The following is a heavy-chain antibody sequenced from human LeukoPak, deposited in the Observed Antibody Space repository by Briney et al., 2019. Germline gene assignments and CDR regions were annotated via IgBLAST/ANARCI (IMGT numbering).Heavy chain of an antibody. V-gene: IGHV4-61*05. D-gene: IGHD1/OR15-1a*01. CDR1: GGSISSISYY. CDR3: AREITGTHNWFDP. Sequence: SETLSLTCTVSGGSISSISYYWAWIRQPPGKGLEWIGYIYYSGSTNYNPSLKSRVTMSVDTSKNQFSLKLSSVTAADTAVYYCAREITGTHNWFDPWGQGTLVTVSS. J-gene: IGHJ5*02. CDR2: IYYSGST.